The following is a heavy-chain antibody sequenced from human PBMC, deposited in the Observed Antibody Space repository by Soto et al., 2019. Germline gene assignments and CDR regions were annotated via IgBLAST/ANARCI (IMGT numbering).Heavy chain of an antibody. Sequence: GGSLRLSCAASGFTFSSYWKHWVRQAPGKGLVWVSRINSDGSSTSYTDSVKGRFTISRDNAKNTLYLQMNSLRAEDTAVYYCARDGELIVATISVRFDYWGQGTLVTVSS. D-gene: IGHD5-12*01. CDR2: INSDGSST. CDR1: GFTFSSYW. V-gene: IGHV3-74*01. J-gene: IGHJ4*02. CDR3: ARDGELIVATISVRFDY.